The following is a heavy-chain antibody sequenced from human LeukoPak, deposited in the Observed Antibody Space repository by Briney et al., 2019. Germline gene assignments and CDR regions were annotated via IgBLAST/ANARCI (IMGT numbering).Heavy chain of an antibody. Sequence: SETLSLTCSVSGDSISSSYWSWLRQPAGKGLEWIGRIYDSGKTNYNPSLKSRVTMSLDTSENQFSLSLTSVTVEDTAIYYRARGLDTGWYPFAYWGQGALVTVSS. D-gene: IGHD6-19*01. CDR2: IYDSGKT. CDR1: GDSISSSY. CDR3: ARGLDTGWYPFAY. V-gene: IGHV4-4*07. J-gene: IGHJ4*02.